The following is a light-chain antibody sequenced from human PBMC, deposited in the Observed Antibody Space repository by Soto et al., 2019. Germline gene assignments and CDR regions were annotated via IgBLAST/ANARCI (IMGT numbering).Light chain of an antibody. J-gene: IGLJ2*01. Sequence: QSALTQPASVSGSPGQSITISCTGTSSDVGGYNYVSWYQQHPGKAPKLMIYDVSNRPSGVSNRFSGSKSGNTASLTISGLQAEDEADDYGSSYTSSSTLYVVFGGGTKLTVL. CDR1: SSDVGGYNY. CDR2: DVS. CDR3: SSYTSSSTLYVV. V-gene: IGLV2-14*01.